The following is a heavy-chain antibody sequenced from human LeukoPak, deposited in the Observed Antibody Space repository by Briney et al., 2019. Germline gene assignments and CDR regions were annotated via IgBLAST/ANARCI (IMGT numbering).Heavy chain of an antibody. CDR1: GFTFSSYG. Sequence: GRSLRLSCAASGFTFSSYGTHWVRQAPGKGLEWVAVISYDGSNKYYADSVKGRFAISRDNSKNTLYLQMNSLRAEDTAVYYCAKELNAAPYYYYYYGMDVWGQGTTVTVSS. CDR3: AKELNAAPYYYYYYGMDV. D-gene: IGHD2-15*01. V-gene: IGHV3-30*18. CDR2: ISYDGSNK. J-gene: IGHJ6*02.